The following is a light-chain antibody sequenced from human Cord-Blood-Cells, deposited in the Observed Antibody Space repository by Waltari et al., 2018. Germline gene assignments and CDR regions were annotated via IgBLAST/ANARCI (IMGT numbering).Light chain of an antibody. CDR3: AAWDDSLNGWV. CDR1: SSNTGSNT. J-gene: IGLJ3*02. V-gene: IGLV1-44*01. CDR2: SNN. Sequence: QSVLTQPPSASGTPGQRVTISCSGSSSNTGSNTVNWYQQLPGTAPKLLIYSNNQRPAGVPDRFSGSKSGASASRASSGLQSGDEADYYCAAWDDSLNGWVFGGGTKLTVL.